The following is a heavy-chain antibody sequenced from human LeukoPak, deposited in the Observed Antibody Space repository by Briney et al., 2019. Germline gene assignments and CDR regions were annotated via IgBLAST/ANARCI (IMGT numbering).Heavy chain of an antibody. D-gene: IGHD5-18*01. CDR2: ISDDGYNP. CDR1: GFTFSSYP. Sequence: GGSLRLSCAASGFTFSSYPIHWVRQAPGKGLDWVAVISDDGYNPYYSDSVKGRFTISRDSSKNTVYLQMNSLRAEDTAVYYCASIFSSGYSYFDYWGQGTLVTVSS. CDR3: ASIFSSGYSYFDY. J-gene: IGHJ4*02. V-gene: IGHV3-30*01.